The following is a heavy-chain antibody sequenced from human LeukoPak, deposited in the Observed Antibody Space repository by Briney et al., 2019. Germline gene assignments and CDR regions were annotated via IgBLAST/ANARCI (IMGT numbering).Heavy chain of an antibody. V-gene: IGHV1-58*02. CDR1: GFSFSNSA. J-gene: IGHJ4*02. Sequence: SVKVSCKTSGFSFSNSAMQWVRQARGQRLEWIGWIIVGSGRTHYAQNLQERITITRDMSTNIAYMELSSLRSDDTAVYYCAAELYSGTYGRCCSFAFWGQGTQVTVSS. CDR3: AAELYSGTYGRCCSFAF. CDR2: IIVGSGRT. D-gene: IGHD1-26*01.